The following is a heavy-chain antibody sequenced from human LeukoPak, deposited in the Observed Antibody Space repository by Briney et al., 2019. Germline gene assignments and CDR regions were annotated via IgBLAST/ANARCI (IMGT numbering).Heavy chain of an antibody. V-gene: IGHV3-23*01. D-gene: IGHD6-19*01. CDR2: ISGSGGST. CDR1: GFMFSSYA. J-gene: IGHJ4*02. Sequence: GGSLRLSCAASGFMFSSYAMSWVRQAPGKGLEWVSAISGSGGSTYYADSVKGRFTIFRDNSKNTLYLQMNSLRAEDTAIYYCAKDREIAVAGSFDYWGQGTLVTVSS. CDR3: AKDREIAVAGSFDY.